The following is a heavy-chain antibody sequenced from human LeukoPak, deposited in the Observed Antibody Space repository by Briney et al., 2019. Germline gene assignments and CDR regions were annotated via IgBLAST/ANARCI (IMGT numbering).Heavy chain of an antibody. CDR2: ISAYNGNT. Sequence: ASVKVSCKASGYTFTSYGISWVRQAPGQGLEWMGWISAYNGNTNYAQKLQGRVTMTTDTSTSTAYMELRSLRSDNTAVYYCARLDRYADWFDPWGQGTLVTVSS. CDR3: ARLDRYADWFDP. J-gene: IGHJ5*02. D-gene: IGHD1-1*01. CDR1: GYTFTSYG. V-gene: IGHV1-18*01.